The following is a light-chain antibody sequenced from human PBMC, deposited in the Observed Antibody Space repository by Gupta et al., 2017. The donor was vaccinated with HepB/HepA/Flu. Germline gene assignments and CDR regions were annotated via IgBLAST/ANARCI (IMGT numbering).Light chain of an antibody. V-gene: IGKV1-39*01. CDR3: QHKVSSLCT. J-gene: IGKJ2*02. Sequence: DIQMTQSPSSLSASIGDRVTITCRASQTIGRYLNWYQQKPGKAPKLLIYTTSSWHSGVPSRFSGSGSGTXFTLTIXRRQPEDFATYYCQHKVSSLCTFGXGTKVEIK. CDR1: QTIGRY. CDR2: TTS.